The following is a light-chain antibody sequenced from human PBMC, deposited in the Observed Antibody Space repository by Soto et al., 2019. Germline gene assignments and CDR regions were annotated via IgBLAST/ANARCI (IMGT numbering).Light chain of an antibody. CDR1: QSIRSW. J-gene: IGKJ4*01. Sequence: DIQMTQSPSTLSASVEDGVTITCRASQSIRSWVAWYQQKPGKAPKLLIYQASSLESGVPSRFSGSGSGTDFTLNISSLHPSDFATYYCQQYDSYPLTFGGGTKVEIK. CDR2: QAS. CDR3: QQYDSYPLT. V-gene: IGKV1-5*03.